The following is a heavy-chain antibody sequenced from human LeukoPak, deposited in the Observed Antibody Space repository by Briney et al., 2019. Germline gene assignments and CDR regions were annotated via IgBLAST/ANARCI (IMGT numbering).Heavy chain of an antibody. Sequence: GGSLRLSCAASGFSFTYSWMAWVRQTPEKGLEWVANIKQDGSEKYYLDSVKGRFTISRDNAKNSLYLEMNSLRVEDTAVYYCARDYYLSLDYWGQGTLPTVSS. CDR3: ARDYYLSLDY. J-gene: IGHJ4*02. D-gene: IGHD3-22*01. CDR1: GFSFTYSW. CDR2: IKQDGSEK. V-gene: IGHV3-7*01.